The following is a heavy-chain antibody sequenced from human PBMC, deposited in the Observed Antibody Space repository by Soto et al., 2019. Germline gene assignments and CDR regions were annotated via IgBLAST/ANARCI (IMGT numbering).Heavy chain of an antibody. CDR3: VRVVAIPGYPDN. J-gene: IGHJ4*02. V-gene: IGHV1-69*12. CDR1: GGTFSSYA. CDR2: IVPIVDTS. D-gene: IGHD5-12*01. Sequence: QVQLVQSGAEVRQPASSVKVSCKTSGGTFSSYAISWVRQAPGQGLEWMGGIVPIVDTSTYAQKFQGRVTXTAXDSTSTVYMELSSLRSDDTAVYYCVRVVAIPGYPDNWGQGTLVTVSS.